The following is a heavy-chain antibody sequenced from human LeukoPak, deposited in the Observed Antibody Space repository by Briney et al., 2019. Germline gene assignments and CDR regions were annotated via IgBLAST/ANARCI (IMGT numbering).Heavy chain of an antibody. Sequence: GGSLRLSCAASGFTFSSYWMSWVRQAPGKGLEWVANIKQDGSEKYYVDSVEGRFTISRDNAKNSLYLQMNSLRAEDTAVYYCARDPPLRWYGGYYYYYYMDVWGKGTTVTVSS. CDR3: ARDPPLRWYGGYYYYYYMDV. D-gene: IGHD4-23*01. CDR2: IKQDGSEK. CDR1: GFTFSSYW. V-gene: IGHV3-7*01. J-gene: IGHJ6*03.